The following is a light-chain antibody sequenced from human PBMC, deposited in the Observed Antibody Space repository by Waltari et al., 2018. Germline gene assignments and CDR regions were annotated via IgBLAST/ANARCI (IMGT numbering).Light chain of an antibody. J-gene: IGKJ4*01. CDR3: QQRTHSLT. V-gene: IGKV3-11*01. CDR2: DAS. Sequence: ENLFTQSPGTLSLSPGERATLSCRASQSVSSNLAWYQQKPGQVPRLLLDDASNRAPGIPARFSGSGSGTDFILTISSLEPEDFAVYYCQQRTHSLTFGGGTKVEIK. CDR1: QSVSSN.